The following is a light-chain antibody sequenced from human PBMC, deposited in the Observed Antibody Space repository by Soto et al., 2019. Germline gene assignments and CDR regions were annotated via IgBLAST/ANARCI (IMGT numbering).Light chain of an antibody. Sequence: EVVLTQSPGTLSLSPGESATLSCRASQSVRGNYFAWYQQRPGQAPRLRVYGPSVRAAGIPDRFRGSGSRTDFNLTINRVEPEDFAVYYCHQFGMSPFTFGPGTTLDIK. CDR1: QSVRGNY. V-gene: IGKV3-20*01. CDR2: GPS. CDR3: HQFGMSPFT. J-gene: IGKJ3*01.